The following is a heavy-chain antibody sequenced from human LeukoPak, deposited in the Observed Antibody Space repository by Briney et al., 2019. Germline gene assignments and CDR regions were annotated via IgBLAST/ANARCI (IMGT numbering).Heavy chain of an antibody. CDR2: ISRRSGYI. J-gene: IGHJ4*02. D-gene: IGHD2-21*01. V-gene: IGHV3-21*06. Sequence: GGSLRLSCAASGFTFSSYTMNWVRQAPGKGLEWVSSISRRSGYIYYADSVKGRSTISRDNAKNSLYLQLNSLGVADTAVYYCARDPATDWSVSYYFDFWGQGALVTVSS. CDR3: ARDPATDWSVSYYFDF. CDR1: GFTFSSYT.